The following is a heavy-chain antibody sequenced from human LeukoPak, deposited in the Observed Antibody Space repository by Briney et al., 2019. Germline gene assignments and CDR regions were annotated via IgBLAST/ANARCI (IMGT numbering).Heavy chain of an antibody. V-gene: IGHV3-48*02. CDR2: ISSSSSTI. J-gene: IGHJ3*02. CDR3: ARATVTTAENAFDI. CDR1: GFTFSSYS. D-gene: IGHD4-17*01. Sequence: GGSLRLSCAASGFTFSSYSMNWVRQAPGKGLEWVSYISSSSSTIYYADSVKGRFTISRDNAKNSLYLQMNSPRDEDTAVYYCARATVTTAENAFDIWGQGTMVTVSS.